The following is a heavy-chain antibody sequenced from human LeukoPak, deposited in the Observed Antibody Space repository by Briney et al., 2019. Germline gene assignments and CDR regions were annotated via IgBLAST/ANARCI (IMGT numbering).Heavy chain of an antibody. J-gene: IGHJ5*02. CDR3: ARIPDVVVPAAAFDP. CDR1: GYTFTGYY. D-gene: IGHD2-2*01. Sequence: GASVKVSCKASGYTFTGYYMHWVRQAPGQGLEWMGWINPNSGGTNYAQKFQGRVTMTRDTSISTAYMELSRLRSDDTAVYYCARIPDVVVPAAAFDPWGQGTLVTVSS. V-gene: IGHV1-2*02. CDR2: INPNSGGT.